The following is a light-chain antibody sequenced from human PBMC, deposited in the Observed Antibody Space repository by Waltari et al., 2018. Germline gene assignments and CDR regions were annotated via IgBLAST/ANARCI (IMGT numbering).Light chain of an antibody. V-gene: IGKV6-21*01. CDR2: YAS. CDR1: QDISTS. J-gene: IGKJ4*01. Sequence: EIVLTQSPDFQSVTTKEKVTITCRASQDISTSLHWYQQKPDQSPKLLIKYASESFSGVPSRFSGSGSGTHFTLTINSLEAEDAATYYCQQSRSFPLTFGGGTKVEIK. CDR3: QQSRSFPLT.